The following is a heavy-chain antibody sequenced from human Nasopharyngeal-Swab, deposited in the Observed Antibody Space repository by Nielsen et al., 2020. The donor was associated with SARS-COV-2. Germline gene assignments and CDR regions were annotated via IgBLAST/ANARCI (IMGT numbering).Heavy chain of an antibody. Sequence: GGSLRLSCAASGFTFSSCAMHWVRQAPGKGLEWVAVISYDGSNKYYADSVKGRFTISRDNSKNTLYLQMNSLRAEDTAVYYCASSPGIAAPTGMDVWGQGTTVTVSS. CDR1: GFTFSSCA. D-gene: IGHD6-13*01. V-gene: IGHV3-30*04. CDR2: ISYDGSNK. CDR3: ASSPGIAAPTGMDV. J-gene: IGHJ6*02.